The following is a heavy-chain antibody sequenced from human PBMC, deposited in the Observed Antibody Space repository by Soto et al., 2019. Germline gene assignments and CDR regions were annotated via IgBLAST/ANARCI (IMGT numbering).Heavy chain of an antibody. V-gene: IGHV4-39*01. CDR2: IYYSGST. D-gene: IGHD6-19*01. Sequence: RSETLSLTCTVSGGSISSSSYYWGWIRQPPGKGLEWIGSIYYSGSTYYNPSLKSRVTISVDTSKNQFSLKLSSVTAADTAVYYCARQDLDSSGLRDYYYGMDVWGQGTTVTVSS. CDR1: GGSISSSSYY. J-gene: IGHJ6*02. CDR3: ARQDLDSSGLRDYYYGMDV.